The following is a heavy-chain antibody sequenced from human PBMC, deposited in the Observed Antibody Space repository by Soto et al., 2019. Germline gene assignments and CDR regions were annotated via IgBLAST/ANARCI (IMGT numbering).Heavy chain of an antibody. Sequence: QVQLQESGPGLVKPSQTLSLTCTVSGGSISSGGYYWSWIRQHPGKGLEWIGNIYYSGTTYYNPSLKSRLTSSADTSANQFSLKTNSVTAADTAVDYWERITTWHRFDRYAMDVWGQGTTVTVSS. J-gene: IGHJ6*02. V-gene: IGHV4-31*03. CDR1: GGSISSGGYY. CDR3: ERITTWHRFDRYAMDV. D-gene: IGHD1-1*01. CDR2: IYYSGTT.